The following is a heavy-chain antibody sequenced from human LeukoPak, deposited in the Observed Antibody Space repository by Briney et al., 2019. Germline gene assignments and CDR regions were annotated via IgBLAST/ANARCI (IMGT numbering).Heavy chain of an antibody. D-gene: IGHD3-16*01. V-gene: IGHV4-34*01. CDR2: IDNRGST. CDR1: GGSFSFYF. Sequence: SETLSLICTVSGGSFSFYFWHWIRQPPGEGLDWIGEIDNRGSTQYKPSLRSRGIISIDTSGNHFSLKLTSVTAADTAVYFCARDSDSGFQWGQGMLVTVSS. CDR3: ARDSDSGFQ. J-gene: IGHJ4*02.